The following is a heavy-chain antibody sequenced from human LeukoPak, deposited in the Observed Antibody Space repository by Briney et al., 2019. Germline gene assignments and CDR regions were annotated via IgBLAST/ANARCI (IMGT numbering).Heavy chain of an antibody. CDR1: GFTFSNAW. Sequence: GGTLRLSCSASGFTFSNAWMSWVRPAPGRGLEWVARTKSKTDGGTTDYAAPVKGRFTISRDDSKNTLYLQMNSLKTEDTAVYYCTTKEYPREDYFDYWGQGTLVTVSS. CDR2: TKSKTDGGTT. V-gene: IGHV3-15*01. D-gene: IGHD2/OR15-2a*01. CDR3: TTKEYPREDYFDY. J-gene: IGHJ4*02.